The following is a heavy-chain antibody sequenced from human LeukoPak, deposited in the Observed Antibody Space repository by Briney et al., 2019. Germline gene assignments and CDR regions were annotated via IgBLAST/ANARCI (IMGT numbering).Heavy chain of an antibody. J-gene: IGHJ4*02. Sequence: GGSLRLSCAASGFTFSSYSMNWVRQAPGKGLEWVSSISISSSYIYYADSVKGRFTISRDNAKNSLYLQMNSLRAEDTAVYYCARDSTGGSPAFDYWGRGTLVTVSS. CDR1: GFTFSSYS. CDR3: ARDSTGGSPAFDY. CDR2: ISISSSYI. V-gene: IGHV3-21*01. D-gene: IGHD3-16*01.